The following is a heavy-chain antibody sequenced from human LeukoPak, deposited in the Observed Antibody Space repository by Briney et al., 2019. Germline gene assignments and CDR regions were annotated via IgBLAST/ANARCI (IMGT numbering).Heavy chain of an antibody. V-gene: IGHV4-61*02. J-gene: IGHJ4*02. CDR2: IYTSGST. CDR1: GGSISSGSYY. CDR3: AGRYDGSGYPLH. Sequence: PSETLSLTCTVSGGSISSGSYYWSWLRQPAGKGLEWIGRIYTSGSTNYNPSLKSRVTISVDTSKNQFSLKLSSVTAADTAVYYCAGRYDGSGYPLHWGQGTLVTVSS. D-gene: IGHD3-22*01.